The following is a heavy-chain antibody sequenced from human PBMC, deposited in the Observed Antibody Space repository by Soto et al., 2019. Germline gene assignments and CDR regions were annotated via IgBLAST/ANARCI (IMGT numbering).Heavy chain of an antibody. CDR3: ARATRVTPTLLAY. Sequence: ASVKVSCKASGYTFTSYDINWVRQATGQGLEWMGWMSSNSGHTGYAQKFQGRVTMTRNTSISTAYMELSSLRSEDTAVYYCARATRVTPTLLAYWAQGSLVIVSA. V-gene: IGHV1-8*01. CDR2: MSSNSGHT. J-gene: IGHJ4*02. D-gene: IGHD2-15*01. CDR1: GYTFTSYD.